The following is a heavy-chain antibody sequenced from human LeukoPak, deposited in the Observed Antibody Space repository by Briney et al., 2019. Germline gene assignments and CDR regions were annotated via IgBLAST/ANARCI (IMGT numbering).Heavy chain of an antibody. J-gene: IGHJ4*02. Sequence: SETLSLTCTVSGGSLSSSSYYWGWIRQPPGKGLEWIGRIYYSGSTYYNPSLKSRVTISVHTSKNQFSLKLSSVTAADTAVYYCATYYYDSFDYWGQGTLVTVSS. D-gene: IGHD3-22*01. CDR1: GGSLSSSSYY. CDR2: IYYSGST. CDR3: ATYYYDSFDY. V-gene: IGHV4-39*01.